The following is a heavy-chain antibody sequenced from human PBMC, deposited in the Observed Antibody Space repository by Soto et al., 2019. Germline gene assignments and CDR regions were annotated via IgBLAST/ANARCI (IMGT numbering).Heavy chain of an antibody. CDR2: IYPGDSET. D-gene: IGHD6-13*01. J-gene: IGHJ4*02. CDR3: ARQGAAAAPGDF. Sequence: GESLKISCKGSGYSFTTYWIGWVRQMPGKGLEWMGSIYPGDSETRYSPSFQGQVTISADKSISTAYLQWSSLKASDTAIYYCARQGAAAAPGDFWGQGTRVTVSS. CDR1: GYSFTTYW. V-gene: IGHV5-51*01.